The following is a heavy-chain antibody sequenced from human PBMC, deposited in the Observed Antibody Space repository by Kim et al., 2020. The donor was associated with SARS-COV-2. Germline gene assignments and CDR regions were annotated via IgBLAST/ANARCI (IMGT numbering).Heavy chain of an antibody. CDR3: ARGSSRWLVPGVY. J-gene: IGHJ4*02. CDR2: IIPIFGTA. V-gene: IGHV1-69*13. Sequence: SVKVSCKASGGTFSSYAISWVRQAPGQGLEWMGGIIPIFGTANYAQKFQGRVTITADESTSTAYMELSSLRSEDTAVYYCARGSSRWLVPGVYWGQGTLVTVSS. CDR1: GGTFSSYA. D-gene: IGHD6-19*01.